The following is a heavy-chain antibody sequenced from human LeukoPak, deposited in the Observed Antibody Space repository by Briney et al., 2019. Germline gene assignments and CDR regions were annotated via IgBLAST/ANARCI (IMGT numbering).Heavy chain of an antibody. CDR2: ISYDGSNK. J-gene: IGHJ4*02. CDR3: ARDWNYGDYVGYFDY. D-gene: IGHD4-17*01. CDR1: GFTFSSYG. Sequence: PGRSLRLSCAASGFTFSSYGMHWVRQAPGKGLEWVAVISYDGSNKYYADSVKGRFTISRDNSKNTLYLQMNSLRAEDTAVYYCARDWNYGDYVGYFDYWGQGTLVTVSS. V-gene: IGHV3-30*19.